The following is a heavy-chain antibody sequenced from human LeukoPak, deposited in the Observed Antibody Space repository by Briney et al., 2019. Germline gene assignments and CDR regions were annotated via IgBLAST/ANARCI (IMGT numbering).Heavy chain of an antibody. D-gene: IGHD1-26*01. CDR1: GFTFSNYW. V-gene: IGHV3-30*01. CDR3: ARGPGPIAGAKNPFDI. CDR2: ISYDGSNK. J-gene: IGHJ3*02. Sequence: PGGSLRLSCTASGFTFSNYWMHWVRQAPGKGLEWVAVISYDGSNKYYADSVKGRFTISGDKSKDTLYLQMNSLRLEDTAVYYCARGPGPIAGAKNPFDIWGQGTMVTVSS.